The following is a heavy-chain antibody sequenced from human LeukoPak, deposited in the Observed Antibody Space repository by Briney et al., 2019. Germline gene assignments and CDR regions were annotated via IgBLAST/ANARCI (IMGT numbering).Heavy chain of an antibody. Sequence: GESLRISFKGSGFRFTLYWISWVRQMPGKGLEWMGRIDPSDSYTNYSPSFQGHVTISADKSISTAYLQWTSLKASDTAMYYCARRSGVGTIDVSDIWGQGTMVTVSS. D-gene: IGHD1-26*01. CDR1: GFRFTLYW. V-gene: IGHV5-10-1*01. CDR3: ARRSGVGTIDVSDI. CDR2: IDPSDSYT. J-gene: IGHJ3*02.